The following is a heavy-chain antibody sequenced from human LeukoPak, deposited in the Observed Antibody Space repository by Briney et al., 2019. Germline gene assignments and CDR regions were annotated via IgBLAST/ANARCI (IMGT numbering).Heavy chain of an antibody. CDR2: IIPIFGTA. V-gene: IGHV1-69*13. D-gene: IGHD3-22*01. Sequence: APVKVSCKASGGTFSSYAISWVRQAPGQGLEWMGGIIPIFGTANYAQKFQGRVTITADESTSTAYMELSSLRSEDTAVYYCARTLEYYYDSSGYYPFDYWGQGTLVTVSS. CDR1: GGTFSSYA. J-gene: IGHJ4*02. CDR3: ARTLEYYYDSSGYYPFDY.